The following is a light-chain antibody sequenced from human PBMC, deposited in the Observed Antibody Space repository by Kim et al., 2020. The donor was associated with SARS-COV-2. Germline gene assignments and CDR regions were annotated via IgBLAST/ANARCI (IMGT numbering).Light chain of an antibody. CDR3: EVWDDGLTGRM. CDR1: SSNIGRNY. Sequence: QSVLTQPPSASGAPGQRVTISCSGSSSNIGRNYVNWYQQLPGTAPKLLIYTDNQRPSGVPDRFSGSKPGTSASLTISGLQSEDEADYYCEVWDDGLTGRMFGGGTKVTVL. CDR2: TDN. J-gene: IGLJ3*02. V-gene: IGLV1-44*01.